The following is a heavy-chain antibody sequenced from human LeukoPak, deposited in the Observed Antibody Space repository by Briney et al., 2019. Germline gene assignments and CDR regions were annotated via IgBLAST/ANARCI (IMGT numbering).Heavy chain of an antibody. D-gene: IGHD3-3*01. CDR3: ARGTSTYYDFWSGSGTCYMDV. Sequence: SENLSLTCTVSGGSISSYYWSWIRQPPGKGLEWIGYIYYSGSTNYNPSLKSRVTISVDTSKNQFSLKLSSVTAADTAVYYCARGTSTYYDFWSGSGTCYMDVWGKGTTVTVSS. V-gene: IGHV4-59*01. J-gene: IGHJ6*03. CDR2: IYYSGST. CDR1: GGSISSYY.